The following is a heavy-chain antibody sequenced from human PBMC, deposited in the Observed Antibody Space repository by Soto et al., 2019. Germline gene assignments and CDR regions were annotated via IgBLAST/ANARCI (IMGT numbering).Heavy chain of an antibody. CDR2: ITWNSGYI. CDR3: AKALYGSSSSPIDY. J-gene: IGHJ4*02. V-gene: IGHV3-9*01. CDR1: GFTFDDYA. D-gene: IGHD6-13*01. Sequence: AGGSLRLSCAASGFTFDDYAMHWVRQAPGKGLEWVSYITWNSGYIGYADSVKGRVTISRDNANNSLYLQMNSLKPEDTAFYYCAKALYGSSSSPIDYWGQGTLVTVSS.